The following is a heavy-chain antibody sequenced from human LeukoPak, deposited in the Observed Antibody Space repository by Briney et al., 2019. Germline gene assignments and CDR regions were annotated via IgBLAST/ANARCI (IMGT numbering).Heavy chain of an antibody. D-gene: IGHD6-19*01. J-gene: IGHJ5*02. CDR3: AGARRGSSGWYHWFDP. Sequence: SETLSLTCAVYGGSFSGYYWSWIRQPPGKGLEWIGEINHSGSTNYNPSLKSRVTISVDTSKDQFSLKLSSVTAADTAVYYCAGARRGSSGWYHWFDPWGQGTLVTVSS. V-gene: IGHV4-34*01. CDR1: GGSFSGYY. CDR2: INHSGST.